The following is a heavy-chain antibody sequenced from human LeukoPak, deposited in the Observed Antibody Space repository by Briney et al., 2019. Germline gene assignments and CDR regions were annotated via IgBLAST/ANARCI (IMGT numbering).Heavy chain of an antibody. CDR3: TTDPHVLLWFGESEGYYQH. D-gene: IGHD3-10*01. CDR2: IRYDGSNK. Sequence: PGGSLRLSCAASGFTFSSYGMHWVRQAPGKGLEWVAFIRYDGSNKYYADSVKGRFTISRDNSKNTLYLQMNSLRAEDTAVYYCTTDPHVLLWFGESEGYYQHWGQGTLVTVSS. V-gene: IGHV3-30*02. CDR1: GFTFSSYG. J-gene: IGHJ1*01.